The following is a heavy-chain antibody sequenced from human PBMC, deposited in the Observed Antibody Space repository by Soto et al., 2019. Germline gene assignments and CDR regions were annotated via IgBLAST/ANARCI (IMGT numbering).Heavy chain of an antibody. CDR1: GFSLSNARMG. CDR2: IFSNDEK. V-gene: IGHV2-26*01. CDR3: ARIEYDMGYGMDV. J-gene: IGHJ6*02. Sequence: GSGPTLVNPTETLTLTCTVSGFSLSNARMGVSWIRQPPGKALEWLAHIFSNDEKSYSTSLKSRLTISKDTSKSQVVLTMTSMDPVDTATYYCARIEYDMGYGMDVWGQGTTVTVSS. D-gene: IGHD3-9*01.